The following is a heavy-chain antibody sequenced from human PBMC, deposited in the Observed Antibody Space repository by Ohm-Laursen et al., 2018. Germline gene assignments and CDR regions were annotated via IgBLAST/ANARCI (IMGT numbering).Heavy chain of an antibody. CDR2: ISGSGSRT. CDR3: ARVMTTLITDAFDV. D-gene: IGHD4-11*01. CDR1: GFTFSSYS. V-gene: IGHV3-23*01. Sequence: SLRLSCSASGFTFSSYSMNWVRQAPGKGLEWVSGISGSGSRTYYADSVKGRFTISRDNSKNTVHPQMNSLRAEDTAVYYCARVMTTLITDAFDVWGQGTMVTVSS. J-gene: IGHJ3*01.